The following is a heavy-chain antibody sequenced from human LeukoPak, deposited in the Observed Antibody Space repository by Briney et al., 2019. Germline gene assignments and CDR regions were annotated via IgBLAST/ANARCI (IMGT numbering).Heavy chain of an antibody. Sequence: SVKVSCKASGGTFHSYAISWVRQAPGQGLEWMGGIIPIFGTANYAQKFQGRVTITTDESTSTAYLELSSLRSEDTAVYYCANHPHYDYVWGSSSWGQGTMVTGSS. J-gene: IGHJ3*01. CDR3: ANHPHYDYVWGSSS. D-gene: IGHD3-16*01. CDR2: IIPIFGTA. V-gene: IGHV1-69*05. CDR1: GGTFHSYA.